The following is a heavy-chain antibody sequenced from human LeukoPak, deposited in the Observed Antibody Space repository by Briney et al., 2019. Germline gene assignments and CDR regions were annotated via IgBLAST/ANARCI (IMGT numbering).Heavy chain of an antibody. CDR3: VTLGGGVPIAIVDY. J-gene: IGHJ4*02. Sequence: ASVKVSCKVSGYTLTELSLHWVRQAAGKGLEWMGGFEPEDGERVYAQTFQGRVAMTEDTSTDTAYTELSSLTSEDTAVYYCVTLGGGVPIAIVDYWGQGTLVTVSS. D-gene: IGHD3-16*01. CDR2: FEPEDGER. CDR1: GYTLTELS. V-gene: IGHV1-24*01.